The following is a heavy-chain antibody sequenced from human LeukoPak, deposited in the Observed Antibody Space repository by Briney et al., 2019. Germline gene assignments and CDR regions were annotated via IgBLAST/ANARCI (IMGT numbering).Heavy chain of an antibody. CDR1: GGTFSSYA. CDR2: IIPIFGTA. V-gene: IGHV1-69*05. CDR3: ARQMYNYDFWSGYYGANNWFDP. J-gene: IGHJ5*02. D-gene: IGHD3-3*01. Sequence: SVKVSCKASGGTFSSYAISWVRQAPGQGLEWMGGIIPIFGTANYAQKFQGRVTITTDESTSTAYMELSSLRSEDTAVYYCARQMYNYDFWSGYYGANNWFDPWGQGTLVTVSS.